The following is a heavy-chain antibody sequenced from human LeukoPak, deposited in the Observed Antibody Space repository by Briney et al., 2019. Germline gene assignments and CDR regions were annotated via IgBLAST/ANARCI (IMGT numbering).Heavy chain of an antibody. CDR2: ISSSSGTI. Sequence: PGGSLRLSCAASGFTFSSYSMNWVRQAPGKGLEWVSYISSSSGTIYYADSVKGRFTISRDNAKKSLYLQMNSLRDEDTAVYYCVRADCSGGSCYRAGWFDPWGQGTLVTVSS. CDR1: GFTFSSYS. V-gene: IGHV3-48*02. CDR3: VRADCSGGSCYRAGWFDP. J-gene: IGHJ5*02. D-gene: IGHD2-15*01.